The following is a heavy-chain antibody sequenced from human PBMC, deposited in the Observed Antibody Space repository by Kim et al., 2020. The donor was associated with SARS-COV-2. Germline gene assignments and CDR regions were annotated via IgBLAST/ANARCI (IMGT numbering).Heavy chain of an antibody. V-gene: IGHV3-74*01. CDR2: GSET. CDR3: VRDNFGVDY. D-gene: IGHD1-20*01. Sequence: GSETGYADSVEGRFTITRDNAKNTLYLQMNNLRADDTAVYYCVRDNFGVDYWGQGTLVTVSS. J-gene: IGHJ4*02.